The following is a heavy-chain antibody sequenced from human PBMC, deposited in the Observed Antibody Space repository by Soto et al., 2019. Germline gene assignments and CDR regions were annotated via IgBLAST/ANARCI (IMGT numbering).Heavy chain of an antibody. CDR2: IYSGGST. D-gene: IGHD6-19*01. Sequence: GGSLRLSCAASGFTVSSNYMSWVRQAPGKGLEWVSVIYSGGSTYYADSVKGRFTISRDNSKNTLYLQMNSLRAEDTAVYYCARDPRGIAVAGNYGMDVWGQGTTVTVSS. J-gene: IGHJ6*02. CDR3: ARDPRGIAVAGNYGMDV. CDR1: GFTVSSNY. V-gene: IGHV3-66*01.